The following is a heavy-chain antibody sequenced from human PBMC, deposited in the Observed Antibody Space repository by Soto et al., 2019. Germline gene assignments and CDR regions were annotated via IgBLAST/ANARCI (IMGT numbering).Heavy chain of an antibody. CDR2: TYYRSNWRH. D-gene: IGHD6-19*01. Sequence: PSQTPSLTCAISVDSVSSNTAAWNWIRSSPSRGLEWLGRTYYRSNWRHDYAVSVKSRITVNPDTSKSHFSLQLNSVTPDDTAAYYCARGVAGSGFDLWGQGTLVTVSS. J-gene: IGHJ4*02. CDR1: VDSVSSNTAA. CDR3: ARGVAGSGFDL. V-gene: IGHV6-1*01.